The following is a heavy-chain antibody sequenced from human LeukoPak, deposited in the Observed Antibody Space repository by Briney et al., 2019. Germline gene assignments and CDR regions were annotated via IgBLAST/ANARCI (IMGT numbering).Heavy chain of an antibody. D-gene: IGHD3-9*01. J-gene: IGHJ4*02. CDR2: INHSGST. CDR1: GGSFGGYY. CDR3: ARAFTYYDILTGYYEPHTILDY. Sequence: SETLSLTCAVYGGSFGGYYWSWIRQPPGKGLEWIGEINHSGSTNYNPSLKSRVTISVDASKNQFSLKLSSVTAADTAVYYCARAFTYYDILTGYYEPHTILDYWGREPWSPSPQ. V-gene: IGHV4-34*01.